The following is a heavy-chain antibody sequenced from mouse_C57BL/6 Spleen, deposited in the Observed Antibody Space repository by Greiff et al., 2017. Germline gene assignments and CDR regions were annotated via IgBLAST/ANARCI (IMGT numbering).Heavy chain of an antibody. CDR1: GYTFPDYN. V-gene: IGHV1-18*01. CDR3: ARGGITTVNARDY. Sequence: EVQLQQSGPELVKPGASVKIPCKASGYTFPDYNMDWVKQSHGKSLEWIGDINPNKGGTIYNQKFKGKATLTVDKSSSPAYMDLRSRTSEDTAVYYCARGGITTVNARDYWGQGTSGTVSS. J-gene: IGHJ4*01. CDR2: INPNKGGT. D-gene: IGHD1-1*01.